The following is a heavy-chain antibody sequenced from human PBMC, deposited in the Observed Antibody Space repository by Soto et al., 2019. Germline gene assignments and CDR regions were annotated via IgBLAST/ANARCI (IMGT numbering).Heavy chain of an antibody. D-gene: IGHD2-15*01. Sequence: EVQLLESGGGLVQPGGSLRLSCAASGFTFISFGMSWVRQAPGKGLEWVATISDTGGNTYYADSVKGRFTISRDNSRNTLYRQMSSLRAEDTAVYYCANGGYNWFDPWGQGTLVTVSS. V-gene: IGHV3-23*01. CDR1: GFTFISFG. CDR2: ISDTGGNT. CDR3: ANGGYNWFDP. J-gene: IGHJ5*02.